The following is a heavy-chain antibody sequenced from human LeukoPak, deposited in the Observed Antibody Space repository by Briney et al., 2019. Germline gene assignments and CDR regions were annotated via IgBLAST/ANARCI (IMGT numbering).Heavy chain of an antibody. CDR2: IYYTGST. J-gene: IGHJ3*02. D-gene: IGHD3-10*01. CDR3: AKSNGYGLVDI. CDR1: GGSVSDYY. V-gene: IGHV4-59*02. Sequence: PSETLSLTCTISGGSVSDYYWSWIRQSPGKGLEWIGYIYYTGSTTYNPSLKSRVTISVDTSKNQFSLKLSSVTAADTAVYYCAKSNGYGLVDIWGQGTMVTVSS.